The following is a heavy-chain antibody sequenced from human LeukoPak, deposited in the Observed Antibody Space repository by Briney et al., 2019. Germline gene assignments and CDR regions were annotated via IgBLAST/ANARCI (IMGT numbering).Heavy chain of an antibody. Sequence: GGSLRLSCAASGFTFSDHYMDWVRQAPGKGLEWVGRTRNKANSYTTEYAASVKGRFTISRDDSKNSLYLQMNSLKTEDTAVYYCARTRNWNGLDYWGQGTLVTVSS. V-gene: IGHV3-72*01. CDR3: ARTRNWNGLDY. CDR2: TRNKANSYTT. J-gene: IGHJ4*02. CDR1: GFTFSDHY. D-gene: IGHD1-20*01.